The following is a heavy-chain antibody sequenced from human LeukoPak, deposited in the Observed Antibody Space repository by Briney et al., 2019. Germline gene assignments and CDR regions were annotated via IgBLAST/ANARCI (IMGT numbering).Heavy chain of an antibody. CDR2: IIPIFGTA. CDR1: GYTFTSYG. J-gene: IGHJ4*02. Sequence: SVKVSCKASGYTFTSYGISWVRQAPGQGLEWMGGIIPIFGTANYAQKFQGRVTITADESTSTAYMELSSLRSEDTAVYYCARLRGSSSSLRNGYWGQGTLVTVSS. D-gene: IGHD6-6*01. V-gene: IGHV1-69*13. CDR3: ARLRGSSSSLRNGY.